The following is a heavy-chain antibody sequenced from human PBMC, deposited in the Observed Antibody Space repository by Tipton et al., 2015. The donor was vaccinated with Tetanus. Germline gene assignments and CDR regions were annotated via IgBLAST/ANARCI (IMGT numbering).Heavy chain of an antibody. V-gene: IGHV4-59*05. CDR2: IYYGGST. J-gene: IGHJ3*01. CDR1: GASISGYY. Sequence: TLSLTCSVSGASISGYYWNWIRQPPGKELEWIGSIYYGGSTYFNPSLRSRGTISIDTSRNQFSLQLSSVTAADTALYFCARRSHIGAPVWGQGTLVTVAS. CDR3: ARRSHIGAPV. D-gene: IGHD2-21*01.